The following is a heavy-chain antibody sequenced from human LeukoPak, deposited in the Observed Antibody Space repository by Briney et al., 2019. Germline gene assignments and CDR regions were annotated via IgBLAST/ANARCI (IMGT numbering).Heavy chain of an antibody. V-gene: IGHV4-59*08. D-gene: IGHD4-17*01. J-gene: IGHJ4*02. CDR3: ARQLAVTPKYYFDC. CDR1: GGSISSYY. Sequence: SETLSLTCTVSGGSISSYYWSWIRQPPGKGLEWIGYIYYSGSTNYNPSLKSRVTISVDTSKNQFSLKLSSVTAADTAVYYCARQLAVTPKYYFDCWGQGTLVTVSS. CDR2: IYYSGST.